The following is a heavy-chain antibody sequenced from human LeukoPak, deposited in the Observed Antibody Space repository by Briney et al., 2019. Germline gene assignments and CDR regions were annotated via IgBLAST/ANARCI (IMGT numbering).Heavy chain of an antibody. D-gene: IGHD4-17*01. CDR2: IYYTGST. Sequence: SETLSLTCTVSGGSINSFYWSWIRQPPGKGLEWIGYIYYTGSTNYNPSLKSRLTISVDVPKNQFSLKLSSVTATDTAVYYCASLSTVTQGYFDSWGQGTLVTVSS. V-gene: IGHV4-59*08. CDR3: ASLSTVTQGYFDS. CDR1: GGSINSFY. J-gene: IGHJ4*02.